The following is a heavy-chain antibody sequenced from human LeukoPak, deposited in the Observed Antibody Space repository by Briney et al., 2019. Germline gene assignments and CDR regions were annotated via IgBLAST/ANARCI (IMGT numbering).Heavy chain of an antibody. V-gene: IGHV3-9*03. D-gene: IGHD2-21*01. J-gene: IGHJ3*02. CDR1: GFTFDDYA. Sequence: PGRSLRLSCAASGFTFDDYAMHWVRQAPGKGLEWVSGISGNSGSIGYADSVKGRFTISRDNAKNSLYLQMNSLRAEDMALYYCAKDPGDQGSDAFDIWGQGTMVTVSS. CDR3: AKDPGDQGSDAFDI. CDR2: ISGNSGSI.